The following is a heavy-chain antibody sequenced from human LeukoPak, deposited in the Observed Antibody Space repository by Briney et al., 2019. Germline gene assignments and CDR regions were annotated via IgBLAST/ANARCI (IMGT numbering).Heavy chain of an antibody. Sequence: LRLSCAASGFTFSDYYMSWIRQPPGKGLEWIGSIYYNGSTYYNPSLKSRVTISVDTSKNQFSLKLSSVTAADTAVYYCARQSNVDTAMITYYDYGMDVWGQGTTVTVSS. V-gene: IGHV4-39*01. J-gene: IGHJ6*02. CDR1: GFTFSDYY. CDR3: ARQSNVDTAMITYYDYGMDV. D-gene: IGHD5-18*01. CDR2: IYYNGST.